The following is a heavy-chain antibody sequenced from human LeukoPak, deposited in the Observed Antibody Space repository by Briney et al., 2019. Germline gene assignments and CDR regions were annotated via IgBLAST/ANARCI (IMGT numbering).Heavy chain of an antibody. J-gene: IGHJ5*02. CDR3: ARELGCGTTREDWFDP. CDR1: GYTFTHYH. CDR2: INPDSGST. Sequence: GASVKVSCKASGYTFTHYHMLWVRQAPGQGLEWMGWINPDSGSTHYAQNFQGRVTMTRDTSISTAYMELYSLRSDDTAVYYCARELGCGTTREDWFDPWGQGTLVTVSS. V-gene: IGHV1-2*02. D-gene: IGHD1-1*01.